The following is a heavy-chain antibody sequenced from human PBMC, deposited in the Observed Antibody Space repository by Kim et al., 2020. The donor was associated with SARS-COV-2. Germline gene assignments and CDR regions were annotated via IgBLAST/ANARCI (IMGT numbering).Heavy chain of an antibody. Sequence: SETLSLTCAVYGGSFSGYYWSWIRQPPGKGLEWIGEINHSGSTNYNPSLKSRVTISVDTSKNQFSLKLSSVTAADTAVYYCARGSLVRGVIATLGDAFDIWGQGTMVTVSS. J-gene: IGHJ3*02. CDR1: GGSFSGYY. CDR2: INHSGST. D-gene: IGHD3-10*01. CDR3: ARGSLVRGVIATLGDAFDI. V-gene: IGHV4-34*01.